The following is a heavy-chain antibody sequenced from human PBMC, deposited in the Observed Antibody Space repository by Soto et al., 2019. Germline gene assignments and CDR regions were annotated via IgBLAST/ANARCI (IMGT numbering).Heavy chain of an antibody. V-gene: IGHV1-69*13. Sequence: SVKVSCKASGGTFSSYAISWVRQAPGQGLEWMGGIIPIFGTANYAQKFQGRVTITADESTSTAYMELSSLRSEDTAVYYCARSPEYNWNDVPNRDPQPGTDYWGQGTLVTVSS. J-gene: IGHJ4*02. CDR1: GGTFSSYA. CDR2: IIPIFGTA. CDR3: ARSPEYNWNDVPNRDPQPGTDY. D-gene: IGHD1-20*01.